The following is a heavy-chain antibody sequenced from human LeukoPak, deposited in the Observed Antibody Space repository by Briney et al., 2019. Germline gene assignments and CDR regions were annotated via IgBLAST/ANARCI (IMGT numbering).Heavy chain of an antibody. J-gene: IGHJ4*02. V-gene: IGHV1-24*01. CDR1: GYTLTELS. D-gene: IGHD3-22*01. CDR3: ATGHDSSGYYPDY. Sequence: ASVKVSCKVSGYTLTELSMHWVRQAPGKGLEWMGGFDPEDGETIYAQKLQSRVTMTEDTSTDTAYMELSSLRSEDTAVYYCATGHDSSGYYPDYWGQGTLVTVSS. CDR2: FDPEDGET.